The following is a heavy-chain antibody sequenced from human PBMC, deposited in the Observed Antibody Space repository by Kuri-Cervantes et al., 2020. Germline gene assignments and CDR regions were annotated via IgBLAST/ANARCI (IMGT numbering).Heavy chain of an antibody. CDR2: IYHSGST. V-gene: IGHV4-4*02. Sequence: GSLRLSCAVSGGSISSSNWWSWVRQPPGKGLEWIGEIYHSGSTNYNPSLKSRVTISVDTSKNQFSLKLSSVTAADTAVYYCARGLHYDFWSGYYTPYGMDVWGQGTTVTVSS. D-gene: IGHD3-3*01. J-gene: IGHJ6*02. CDR1: GGSISSSNW. CDR3: ARGLHYDFWSGYYTPYGMDV.